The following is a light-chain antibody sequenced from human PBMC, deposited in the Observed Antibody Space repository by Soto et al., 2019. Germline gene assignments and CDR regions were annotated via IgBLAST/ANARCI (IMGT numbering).Light chain of an antibody. V-gene: IGKV3-15*01. Sequence: DIVMTQSPATLSVSPGERATLSCRASQSVSSNLAWYQQKPGQDPRLLIYGASTRATGIPARFSGSGSGTEFTLTISSLQSEDFAVYYCQQYNNWPSIFTFGPGTKVDIK. CDR3: QQYNNWPSIFT. CDR1: QSVSSN. J-gene: IGKJ3*01. CDR2: GAS.